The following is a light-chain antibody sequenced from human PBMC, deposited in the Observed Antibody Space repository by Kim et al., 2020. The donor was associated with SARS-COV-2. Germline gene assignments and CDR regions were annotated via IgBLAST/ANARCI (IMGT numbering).Light chain of an antibody. CDR3: QQYYGTPIT. Sequence: IVMTQSPDSLAVSLGERATINCKSSQSVLYRSNNKNYLGWYQQKPGQSPKLLIYWASTRESGVPDRFSGSGSGTDFTLTISSLQAEDVAVYYCQQYYGTPITFGQGTRLEIK. V-gene: IGKV4-1*01. CDR2: WAS. J-gene: IGKJ5*01. CDR1: QSVLYRSNNKNY.